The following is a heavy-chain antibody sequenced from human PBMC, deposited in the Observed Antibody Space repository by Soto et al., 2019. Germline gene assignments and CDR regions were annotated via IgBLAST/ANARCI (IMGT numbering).Heavy chain of an antibody. V-gene: IGHV6-1*01. CDR2: TYYRSKWYN. CDR1: GDSVSSNDAT. CDR3: VRLIGNSWLDY. Sequence: PSQTLSLTCVISGDSVSSNDATWDLIRQSPSRGLEWLGRTYYRSKWYNDYAVSVKSRITINPDTSKNQISLQLNSVTPEDTAVYYCVRLIGNSWLDYWGQGTLVTVSS. J-gene: IGHJ4*02. D-gene: IGHD6-13*01.